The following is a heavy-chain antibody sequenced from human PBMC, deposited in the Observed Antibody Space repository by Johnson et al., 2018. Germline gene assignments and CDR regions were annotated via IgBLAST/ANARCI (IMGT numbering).Heavy chain of an antibody. CDR3: ANSPYYDDSSGYTPGGYFDL. D-gene: IGHD3-22*01. Sequence: VQLVESGGGLVQPGRSLRLSCAASGFTFDDYAMHWVRQAPGKGLEWVSGISWNSGSIGYADSVKGRFTISRDNAKNSLYLQMNSLRAEDTAVYYCANSPYYDDSSGYTPGGYFDLWGRGTLVTVSS. J-gene: IGHJ2*01. CDR2: ISWNSGSI. CDR1: GFTFDDYA. V-gene: IGHV3-9*01.